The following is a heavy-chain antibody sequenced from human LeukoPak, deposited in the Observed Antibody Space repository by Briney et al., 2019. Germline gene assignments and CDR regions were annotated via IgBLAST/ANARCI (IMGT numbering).Heavy chain of an antibody. Sequence: GGSLRLSCAASGFTISNYNMDWVRQDPGKGVEWISYISTSGIIYYADSVRGRFTISRDNAKNSLYLQMNSLRDEDTAVYYCARDDPNWDPSSYYFDSWGQGVLVTVSS. CDR1: GFTISNYN. CDR3: ARDDPNWDPSSYYFDS. J-gene: IGHJ4*02. D-gene: IGHD3-10*01. CDR2: ISTSGII. V-gene: IGHV3-48*02.